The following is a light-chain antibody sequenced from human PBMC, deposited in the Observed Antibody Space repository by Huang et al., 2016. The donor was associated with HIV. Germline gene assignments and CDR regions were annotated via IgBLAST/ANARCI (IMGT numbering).Light chain of an antibody. V-gene: IGKV1-27*01. Sequence: DIQMTQSPSSLSASVGDRVTITCRANQAINNYLAWYQQKPGKIPKLRIYGASTVQSGVSSRFSGSGSGRDFTLTISSLQPEDVGIYYCQRYNSAPLTFGGGTKVEI. CDR2: GAS. CDR1: QAINNY. J-gene: IGKJ4*01. CDR3: QRYNSAPLT.